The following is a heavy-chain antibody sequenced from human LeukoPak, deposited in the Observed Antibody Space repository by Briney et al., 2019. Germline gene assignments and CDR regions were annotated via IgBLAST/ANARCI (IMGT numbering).Heavy chain of an antibody. J-gene: IGHJ4*02. D-gene: IGHD3-10*01. CDR2: ISSSGSPI. V-gene: IGHV3-48*03. Sequence: GGSLRLSCAAYGFTFSSYEMNWVRQAPGKGLEWVSYISSSGSPIYYADSVKGRFTISRDNAKNSLYLQMNSLRAEDTAVYYCARDYRGVMDYWGQGTLVTVSS. CDR1: GFTFSSYE. CDR3: ARDYRGVMDY.